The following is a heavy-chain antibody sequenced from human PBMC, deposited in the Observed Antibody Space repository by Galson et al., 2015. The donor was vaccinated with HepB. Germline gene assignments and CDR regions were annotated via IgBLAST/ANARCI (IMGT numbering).Heavy chain of an antibody. CDR2: IVVGSGNT. CDR3: AAEPATL. CDR1: GFTFTSSA. V-gene: IGHV1-58*01. J-gene: IGHJ4*02. D-gene: IGHD2-15*01. Sequence: SCKASGFTFTSSAVLWVRQARGQRLEWIGWIVVGSGNTNYAQKFQERVTITRDMSTSTAYMELSSLRSEDTAVYYCAAEPATLWGQGTLVTVSS.